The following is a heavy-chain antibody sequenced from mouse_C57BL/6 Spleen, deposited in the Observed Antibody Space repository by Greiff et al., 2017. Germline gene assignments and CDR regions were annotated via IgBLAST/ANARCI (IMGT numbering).Heavy chain of an antibody. V-gene: IGHV5-16*01. CDR1: GFTFSDYY. Sequence: EVMLVESEGGLVQPGSSMKLSCTASGFTFSDYYMAWVRQVPEKGLEWVANINYDGSSTYYLDSLKSRFIISRDNAKNILYLQMSSLKSEDTATYYCARVVYYYGSSYSDWYFDVWGTGTTVTVSS. J-gene: IGHJ1*03. CDR2: INYDGSST. CDR3: ARVVYYYGSSYSDWYFDV. D-gene: IGHD1-1*01.